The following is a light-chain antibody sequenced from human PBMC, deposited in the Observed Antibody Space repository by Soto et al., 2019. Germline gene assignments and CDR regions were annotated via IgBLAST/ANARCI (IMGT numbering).Light chain of an antibody. CDR2: DSS. V-gene: IGKV1-33*01. CDR1: QDIFGF. Sequence: DIQMTQTPSSLSASVGDTVSIICQATQDIFGFLNWYQIKPGKAPKLLISDSSNLKRGVPSRFSRSGSGTNFSLTITGLQPEDFAMYYCQQYDDLPLTFGGGTQVEIK. CDR3: QQYDDLPLT. J-gene: IGKJ4*01.